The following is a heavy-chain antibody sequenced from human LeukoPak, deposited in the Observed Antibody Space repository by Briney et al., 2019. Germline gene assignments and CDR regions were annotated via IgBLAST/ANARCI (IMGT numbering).Heavy chain of an antibody. Sequence: GGSLRLSCAASGFTFSSYGMHWVRQAPGKGLEWVAFIRYDGSNKYYADSVKGRFTISRGNSENTLYLQMNSLRVEDTAVYYCAKDVAAGDWFDPWGQGTLVTVSS. D-gene: IGHD6-13*01. CDR3: AKDVAAGDWFDP. CDR1: GFTFSSYG. V-gene: IGHV3-30*02. J-gene: IGHJ5*02. CDR2: IRYDGSNK.